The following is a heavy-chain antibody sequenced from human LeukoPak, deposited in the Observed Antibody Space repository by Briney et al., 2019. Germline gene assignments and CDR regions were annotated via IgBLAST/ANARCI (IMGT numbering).Heavy chain of an antibody. V-gene: IGHV3-7*01. CDR3: AKGLRNYYDSSGLDALDI. CDR2: SEK. J-gene: IGHJ3*02. Sequence: SEKYYVDSVKGRFTISRDNAKNSLYLQMNSLRAEDTAVYYCAKGLRNYYDSSGLDALDIWGQGTMVTVSS. D-gene: IGHD3-22*01.